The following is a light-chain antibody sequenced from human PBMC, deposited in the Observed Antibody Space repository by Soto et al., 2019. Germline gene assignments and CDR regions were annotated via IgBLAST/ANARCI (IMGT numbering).Light chain of an antibody. Sequence: DIQMTQSPSSLSASVGDRVTITCRASQSISSYLNWYQQKPGKAPKLLIYAASSLQSGVPSRFGGSGSGTDFTLTISSLQPEDFATYYFQQSYSTPPITFGQGTRLEIK. CDR1: QSISSY. CDR3: QQSYSTPPIT. CDR2: AAS. V-gene: IGKV1-39*01. J-gene: IGKJ5*01.